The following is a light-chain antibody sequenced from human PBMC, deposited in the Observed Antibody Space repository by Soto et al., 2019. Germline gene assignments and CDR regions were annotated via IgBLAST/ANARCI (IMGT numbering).Light chain of an antibody. J-gene: IGLJ2*01. CDR1: SSDVGSYNL. CDR2: EGS. Sequence: QSALTQPASGSGSPGQSITISCTGTSSDVGSYNLVSWYQQHPGKAPKLMIYEGSKRPSGVSNRFSGSKSGNTASLTIPGLQAEDEADYYCCSYAVSSTVVWIFGGGTQLTVL. V-gene: IGLV2-23*03. CDR3: CSYAVSSTVVWI.